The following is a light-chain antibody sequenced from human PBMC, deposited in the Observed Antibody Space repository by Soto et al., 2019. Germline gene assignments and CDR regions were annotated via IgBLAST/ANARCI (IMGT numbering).Light chain of an antibody. Sequence: EIVMTQSPATLSVSPGERATLSCRASQSVSSNLAWYQQKLGRAPRLLIYGASTRVTGVPARFSGSGSGTEFTLTISSLQSEGFAVYYCQQYNNWPPWAFGQGTKVEIK. J-gene: IGKJ1*01. CDR1: QSVSSN. V-gene: IGKV3-15*01. CDR2: GAS. CDR3: QQYNNWPPWA.